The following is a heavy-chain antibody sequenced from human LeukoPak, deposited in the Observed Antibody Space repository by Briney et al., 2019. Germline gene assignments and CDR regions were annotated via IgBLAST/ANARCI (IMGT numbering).Heavy chain of an antibody. CDR3: ARGSYEYPNWFDP. CDR2: INPNSGGT. Sequence: ASVKVSCKASGYTFTGSYIHWVRQAPGQGLEWMGWINPNSGGTNYAQKFQGRVTMTRDTSISTVYMELTGLGSDDTAVYYCARGSYEYPNWFDPWGQGTLVIVSS. D-gene: IGHD3-16*01. V-gene: IGHV1-2*02. CDR1: GYTFTGSY. J-gene: IGHJ5*02.